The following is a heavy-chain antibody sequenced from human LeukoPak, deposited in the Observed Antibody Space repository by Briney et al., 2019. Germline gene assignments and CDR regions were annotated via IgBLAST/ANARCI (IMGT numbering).Heavy chain of an antibody. CDR3: ARGPLSGSGRSGY. Sequence: SETLPLTCTVSGGSISSYYWSWIRQPPGKGLEWIGEINHSGSTNYNPSLKSRVTISVDTSKNQFSLKLSSVTAAGTAVYYCARGPLSGSGRSGYWGQGTLVTVSS. CDR2: INHSGST. V-gene: IGHV4-34*01. D-gene: IGHD2-15*01. J-gene: IGHJ4*02. CDR1: GGSISSYY.